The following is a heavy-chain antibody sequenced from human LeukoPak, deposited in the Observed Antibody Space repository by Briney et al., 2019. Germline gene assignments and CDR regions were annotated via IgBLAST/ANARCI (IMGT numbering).Heavy chain of an antibody. D-gene: IGHD2-21*02. CDR3: AREEYCGGDCYSGFDY. CDR2: IYYSGST. J-gene: IGHJ4*02. Sequence: SGTLSLTCTVSGGSISSYYWSWIRQPPGKGLEWIGYIYYSGSTNYNPSLKSRVTISVDTSKNQFSLKLSSVTAADTAVYYCAREEYCGGDCYSGFDYWGQGTLVTVSS. CDR1: GGSISSYY. V-gene: IGHV4-59*01.